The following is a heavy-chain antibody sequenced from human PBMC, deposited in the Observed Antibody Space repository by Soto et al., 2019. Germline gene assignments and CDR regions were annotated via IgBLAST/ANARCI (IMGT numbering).Heavy chain of an antibody. CDR2: INAGSGNT. CDR1: GYTFTSYA. CDR3: AGDPDSHYNDSHASSYP. J-gene: IGHJ4*02. V-gene: IGHV1-3*01. D-gene: IGHD3-22*01. Sequence: GASVKVSCKASGYTFTSYAMHWVRQAPGQRLEWMGWINAGSGNTKYSQKFQGRVTITADKFTGTAYMELTRLRSDDTAVYYCAGDPDSHYNDSHASSYPWGQGTLVTVSS.